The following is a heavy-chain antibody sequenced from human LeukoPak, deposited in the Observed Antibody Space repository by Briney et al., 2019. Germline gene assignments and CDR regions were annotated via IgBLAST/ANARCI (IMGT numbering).Heavy chain of an antibody. CDR2: ISVSGDNT. CDR3: ARDPDGDYVFYY. J-gene: IGHJ4*02. D-gene: IGHD4-17*01. V-gene: IGHV3-23*01. Sequence: GGSLRLSCAASGFTFSSYAMSSVRPAPGKGLEWVSGISVSGDNTYYADPVKGRFTISRDNSKNTLYLQMYSLRAEDTALYYCARDPDGDYVFYYWGQGTLVTV. CDR1: GFTFSSYA.